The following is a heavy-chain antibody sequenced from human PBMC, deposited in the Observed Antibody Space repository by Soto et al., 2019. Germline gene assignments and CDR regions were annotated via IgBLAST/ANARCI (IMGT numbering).Heavy chain of an antibody. V-gene: IGHV1-69*01. CDR3: ARDSGYCSSTSCYEGDY. D-gene: IGHD2-2*03. Sequence: QVQLVQSGAEVKKPGSSVKVSCKASGGTFSSYAISWVRQAPGQGLEWMGGIIPIFGTVNYAQKFQGRVTITADESTSTAYMELSSLRSEDTAVYYCARDSGYCSSTSCYEGDYWGQGTLVTVSS. CDR1: GGTFSSYA. CDR2: IIPIFGTV. J-gene: IGHJ4*02.